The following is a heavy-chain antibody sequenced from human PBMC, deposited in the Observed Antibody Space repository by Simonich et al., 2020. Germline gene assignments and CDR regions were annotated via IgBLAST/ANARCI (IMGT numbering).Heavy chain of an antibody. CDR1: GYTFTGYY. J-gene: IGHJ6*03. D-gene: IGHD7-27*01. CDR3: ARGALTGDYYYMDV. Sequence: QVQLVQSGAEVKKPGASVKVSCKASGYTFTGYYMHWVRQAPGQGLEWMGWSNPNRGGTNYDKKFKGRVTMTRDTPISTAYMELSRLRSDDTAVYYCARGALTGDYYYMDVWGKGTTVTVSS. CDR2: SNPNRGGT. V-gene: IGHV1-2*02.